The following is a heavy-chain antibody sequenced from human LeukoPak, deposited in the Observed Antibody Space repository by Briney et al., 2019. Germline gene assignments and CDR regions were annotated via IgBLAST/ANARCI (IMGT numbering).Heavy chain of an antibody. J-gene: IGHJ3*02. D-gene: IGHD2-15*01. CDR1: GTRVSDNY. CDR2: IRYDGSNK. Sequence: GGSLRLSCEASGTRVSDNYMYWVRQAPGKGLEWLAFIRYDGSNKNYADSVKGRFTISRDNTKNSLYLQMNSLRAEDTAVYYCAKDGGSDPDSFDIWGQGTMVTVSS. CDR3: AKDGGSDPDSFDI. V-gene: IGHV3-30*02.